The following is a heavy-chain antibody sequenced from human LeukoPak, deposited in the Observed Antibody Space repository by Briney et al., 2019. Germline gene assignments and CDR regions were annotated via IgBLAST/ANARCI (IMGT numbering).Heavy chain of an antibody. Sequence: GGSLRLSCAASGFTFSSYGMHWVRQAPGKGLEWVAVIWYDGSNKYYADSVKGRFTISRDNSKNTLYLQMNSLRAEDTAVYYCARAPRDGYKNYYYGMDVWGQGTTVTVSS. CDR1: GFTFSSYG. J-gene: IGHJ6*02. V-gene: IGHV3-33*01. CDR2: IWYDGSNK. D-gene: IGHD5-24*01. CDR3: ARAPRDGYKNYYYGMDV.